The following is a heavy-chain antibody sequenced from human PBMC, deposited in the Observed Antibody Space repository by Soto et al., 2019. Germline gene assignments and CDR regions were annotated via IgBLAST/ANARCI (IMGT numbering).Heavy chain of an antibody. CDR1: GGSISSSSYY. CDR2: IYYSGST. Sequence: SETLSLTCTVSGGSISSSSYYWGWIRQPPGKGLEWIGSIYYSGSTYYNPSLKSRVTISVDTSKNQFSLKLSSVTAADTAVYYCASSYSSSWYYYYYGMDVWGQGTTVT. J-gene: IGHJ6*02. D-gene: IGHD6-13*01. CDR3: ASSYSSSWYYYYYGMDV. V-gene: IGHV4-39*01.